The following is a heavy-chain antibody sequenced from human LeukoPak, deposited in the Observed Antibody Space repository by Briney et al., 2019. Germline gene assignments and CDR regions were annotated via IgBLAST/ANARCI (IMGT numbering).Heavy chain of an antibody. V-gene: IGHV3-30*04. CDR2: ISYDGSNK. Sequence: GGSLRLPCAASGFTFSSYAMHWVRQAPGKGLEWVAVISYDGSNKYYADSVKGRFTISRDNSKNTLYLQMNSLRAEDTAVYYCARAPDSSSSYYYYYMDVWGKGTTVTVSS. CDR1: GFTFSSYA. CDR3: ARAPDSSSSYYYYYMDV. D-gene: IGHD6-6*01. J-gene: IGHJ6*03.